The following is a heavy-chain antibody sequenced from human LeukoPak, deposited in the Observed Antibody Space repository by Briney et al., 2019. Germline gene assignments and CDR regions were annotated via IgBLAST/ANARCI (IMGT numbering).Heavy chain of an antibody. CDR1: GYTFTSYY. D-gene: IGHD7-27*01. CDR3: ARELSGTHNYYYYGMDV. V-gene: IGHV1-46*01. J-gene: IGHJ6*02. CDR2: INPSGGST. Sequence: EASVKVSCKASGYTFTSYYMHWVRQAPGQGLEWMGIINPSGGSTSYAQKFQGRVTMTRDTSTSTVYMELSSLRSEDTAVYYCARELSGTHNYYYYGMDVWGQGTTVTVSS.